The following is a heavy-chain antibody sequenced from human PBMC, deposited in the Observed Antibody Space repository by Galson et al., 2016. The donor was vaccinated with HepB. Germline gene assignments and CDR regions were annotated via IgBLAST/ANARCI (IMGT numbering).Heavy chain of an antibody. J-gene: IGHJ6*02. CDR3: ASSTPSRYCSGGICTSFHYNDGMDV. V-gene: IGHV3-48*03. D-gene: IGHD2-15*01. Sequence: SLRLSCAGSGFTFGSFEMTWVRQAPGKGLEWVSIIHFSGTPIYYADSVKGRFSISRDNAKNSLYLQMNSLRVEDTATYYCASSTPSRYCSGGICTSFHYNDGMDVWGRRTTVTVSS. CDR2: IHFSGTPI. CDR1: GFTFGSFE.